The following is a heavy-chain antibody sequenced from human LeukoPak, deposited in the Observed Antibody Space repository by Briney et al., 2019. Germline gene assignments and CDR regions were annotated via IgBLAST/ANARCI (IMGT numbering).Heavy chain of an antibody. J-gene: IGHJ4*02. Sequence: GASVKVSCKASGGTFSSYAISWVRQAPGQGPEWMGWMNPNSGKTGYAQKFQGRVTMTRHTATSTGYMELSSLRSDDTAVYYCARAKVADIAMDTWGQGTQVTVSS. D-gene: IGHD5-18*01. CDR2: MNPNSGKT. CDR1: GGTFSSYA. V-gene: IGHV1-8*02. CDR3: ARAKVADIAMDT.